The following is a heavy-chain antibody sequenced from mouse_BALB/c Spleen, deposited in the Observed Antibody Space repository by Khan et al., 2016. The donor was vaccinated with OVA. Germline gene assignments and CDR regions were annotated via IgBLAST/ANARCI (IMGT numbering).Heavy chain of an antibody. CDR2: IYPGNVNN. Sequence: QVQLKESGPELVKPGASVRISCKASGYTFTDYYIHWVKQRPGQGLEWIGWIYPGNVNNKYNEKFKGKATLTADKSSSTAYMHLSSLTSEDSAVYFCARGGYGAFAYWGQGTLVTVSA. CDR1: GYTFTDYY. V-gene: IGHV1S56*01. J-gene: IGHJ3*01. CDR3: ARGGYGAFAY. D-gene: IGHD2-2*01.